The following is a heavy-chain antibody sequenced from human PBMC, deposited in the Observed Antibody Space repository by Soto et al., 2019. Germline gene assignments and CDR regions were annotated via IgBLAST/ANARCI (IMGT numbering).Heavy chain of an antibody. CDR1: GFTFSSYS. D-gene: IGHD4-17*01. Sequence: EVQLVESGGGLVQPGGSLRLSCAAYGFTFSSYSMNWVRQAPGKGLEWVSYISSSSSTIYYADSVKGRFTISRDNAKNSLYLQMHSLRDEDTAVYYCARDRTVTTEILDYWGQGTLVTVFS. CDR2: ISSSSSTI. V-gene: IGHV3-48*02. CDR3: ARDRTVTTEILDY. J-gene: IGHJ4*02.